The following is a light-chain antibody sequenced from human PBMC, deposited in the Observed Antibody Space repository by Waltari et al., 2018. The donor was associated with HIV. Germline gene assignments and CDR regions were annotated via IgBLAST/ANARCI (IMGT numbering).Light chain of an antibody. V-gene: IGLV3-25*03. J-gene: IGLJ2*01. Sequence: SSELTQPPSVSVSPGQTARIPCTGDALPRDYVHWYQQKPGPAPILVTYKDTERPSGIPERFSGSSSGTTVTLTISGVQAEDEADYYCQSADSSGTSVVFGGGTKLTVL. CDR2: KDT. CDR3: QSADSSGTSVV. CDR1: ALPRDY.